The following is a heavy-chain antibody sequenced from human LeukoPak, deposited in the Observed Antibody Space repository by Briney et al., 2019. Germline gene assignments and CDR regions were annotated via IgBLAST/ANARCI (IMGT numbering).Heavy chain of an antibody. V-gene: IGHV4-34*01. D-gene: IGHD6-19*01. CDR3: ARTQGDSSGWYCFDY. Sequence: LETLSLTCAVYGGSFSGYYWSWIRQPPGKGLEWIGEINHSGSTNYNPSLKSRVTISVDTSKNQFSLKLSSVTAADTAVYYCARTQGDSSGWYCFDYWGQGTLVTVSS. J-gene: IGHJ4*02. CDR2: INHSGST. CDR1: GGSFSGYY.